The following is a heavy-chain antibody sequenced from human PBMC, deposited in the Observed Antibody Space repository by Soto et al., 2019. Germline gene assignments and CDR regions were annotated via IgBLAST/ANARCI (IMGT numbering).Heavy chain of an antibody. V-gene: IGHV3-74*01. Sequence: EVQLVESGGGLVQPGGSPRLSCAASGFTFSSYWMHWVRQAPGKGLVWVSRINHDGSSTRYADLVKGRFTISRDNARNTIYLQMNSLRAEDTAVYHCARGGAGSRNWFDPWGQGTLVTVSS. CDR1: GFTFSSYW. D-gene: IGHD1-26*01. J-gene: IGHJ5*02. CDR2: INHDGSST. CDR3: ARGGAGSRNWFDP.